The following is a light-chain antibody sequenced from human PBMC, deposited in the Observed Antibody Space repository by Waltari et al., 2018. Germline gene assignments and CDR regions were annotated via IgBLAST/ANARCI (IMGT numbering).Light chain of an antibody. J-gene: IGLJ3*02. V-gene: IGLV2-14*01. CDR2: EVS. Sequence: PASVSGSPGQSITISCTGTSSDVGGYNYVSWYQQHPGKAPKLMIYEVSNRPSGVSNRFSGSKSGNTASLTISGLQAEDEADYYCSSYTSSSTPYWVFGGGTKLTVL. CDR3: SSYTSSSTPYWV. CDR1: SSDVGGYNY.